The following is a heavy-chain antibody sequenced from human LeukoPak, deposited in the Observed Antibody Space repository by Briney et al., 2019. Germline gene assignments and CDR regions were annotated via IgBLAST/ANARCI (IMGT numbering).Heavy chain of an antibody. J-gene: IGHJ4*02. CDR3: ARLGYYYDSLGHYDY. V-gene: IGHV1-46*01. CDR1: GYTFTSYY. Sequence: ASVKVSCKASGYTFTSYYIHWVRQAPGQGLEWMGIINPTSGSTAYTQKFQGRVTMTRDTSTSTVYMELSSLRSDDMAVYYCARLGYYYDSLGHYDYWGQGTLVIVSS. CDR2: INPTSGST. D-gene: IGHD3-22*01.